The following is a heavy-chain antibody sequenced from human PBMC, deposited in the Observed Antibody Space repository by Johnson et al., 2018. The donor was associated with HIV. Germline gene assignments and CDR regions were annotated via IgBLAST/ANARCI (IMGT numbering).Heavy chain of an antibody. J-gene: IGHJ3*02. CDR2: ISYDGSNK. CDR1: GFTFSSYA. D-gene: IGHD2-15*01. Sequence: QVQLVESGGGVVQPGRSLRLSCAASGFTFSSYAMHWVRQAPGKGLEWVAVISYDGSNKYYADSVKGRFTISRDNSKNTLYLQMHSLRAEDTAVYYCAREHGSGGSCFLDIWGQGTMVTVSS. V-gene: IGHV3-30*04. CDR3: AREHGSGGSCFLDI.